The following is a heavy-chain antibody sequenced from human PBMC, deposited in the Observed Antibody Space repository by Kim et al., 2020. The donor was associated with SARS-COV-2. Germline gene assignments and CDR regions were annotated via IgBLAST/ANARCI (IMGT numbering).Heavy chain of an antibody. CDR3: ARDDAGANGYDFWSGPRRPSHFDY. D-gene: IGHD3-3*01. Sequence: ASVKVSCKASGYTFTSYGISWVRQAPGQGLEWMGWISAYNGNTNYAQKLQGRVTMTTDTSTSTAYMELRSLRSDDTAVYYCARDDAGANGYDFWSGPRRPSHFDYWGQGTLVTVSS. CDR1: GYTFTSYG. J-gene: IGHJ4*02. CDR2: ISAYNGNT. V-gene: IGHV1-18*01.